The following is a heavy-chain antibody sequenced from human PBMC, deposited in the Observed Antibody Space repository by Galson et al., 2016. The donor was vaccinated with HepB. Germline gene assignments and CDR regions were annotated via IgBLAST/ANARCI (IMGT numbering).Heavy chain of an antibody. D-gene: IGHD1-26*01. CDR3: AGFLVGARDFDY. CDR1: GGSVSSGTYY. V-gene: IGHV4-61*03. Sequence: SETLSLTCTVSGGSVSSGTYYWSWIRQPPGKGLEWIGYNYYSGNTNYNPSLKSRVTISVDTSKNHFSLKLSSVTAADTAVYYCAGFLVGARDFDYWGQGTLVTVSS. CDR2: NYYSGNT. J-gene: IGHJ4*02.